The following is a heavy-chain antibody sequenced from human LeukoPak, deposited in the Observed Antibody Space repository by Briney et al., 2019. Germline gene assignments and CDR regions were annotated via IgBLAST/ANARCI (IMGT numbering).Heavy chain of an antibody. Sequence: SETLSLTCTVSGGSISSSYSYWGWIRQPPGKGLEWVGNIYYSGSTYYNPSLKSRVTISVDTSKNHFSLKLNSVTAADTAVYYCAKPSNYYGSATDAFDFWGQGTMVTVSS. D-gene: IGHD3-10*01. J-gene: IGHJ3*01. CDR2: IYYSGST. CDR1: GGSISSSYSY. CDR3: AKPSNYYGSATDAFDF. V-gene: IGHV4-39*07.